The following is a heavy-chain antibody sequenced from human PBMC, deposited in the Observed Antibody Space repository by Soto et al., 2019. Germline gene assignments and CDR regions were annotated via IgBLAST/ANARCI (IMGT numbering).Heavy chain of an antibody. CDR1: GYTFSTYG. CDR2: ISGYDGNT. V-gene: IGHV1-18*01. D-gene: IGHD1-26*01. CDR3: ARDSYSGSSGGSYYHGTDV. J-gene: IGHJ6*02. Sequence: QVHLVQSGPEVKKPGASVKVSCKASGYTFSTYGLSWVRQAPGQGLEWMGWISGYDGNTNYAQNLQDRVTMTTDTYTNTAYMELRSLGSDDTAVYYCARDSYSGSSGGSYYHGTDVWGQGTTVTVSS.